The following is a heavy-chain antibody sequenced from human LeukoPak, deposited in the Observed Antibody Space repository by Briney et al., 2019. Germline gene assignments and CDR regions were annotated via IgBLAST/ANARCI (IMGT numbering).Heavy chain of an antibody. V-gene: IGHV3-23*01. CDR3: AKSRGSGTYCFDC. Sequence: PGGSLRLSCAASVFIFRSYTMRCVRESPGKGLEWVSTIDNGGTTYCPDSVKGRFTISRDNSKNTLYLQMNSLRDEDTATYYCAKSRGSGTYCFDCWGQGTLVTVSS. CDR1: VFIFRSYT. J-gene: IGHJ4*02. D-gene: IGHD3-10*01. CDR2: IDNGGTT.